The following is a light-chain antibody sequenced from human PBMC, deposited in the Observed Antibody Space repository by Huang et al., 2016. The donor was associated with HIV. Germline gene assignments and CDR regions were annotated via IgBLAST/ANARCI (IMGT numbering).Light chain of an antibody. Sequence: EIVLTQSPGTLSLSPGERATLSCRASQSVSNNYLAWYQQKPGQAPRLLIYGASSRSTGIPDSFSGSGSGTGFTLTISRLEPEDFAIYYCQQYNTYPLTFGGGTKVEIK. CDR2: GAS. V-gene: IGKV3-20*01. CDR3: QQYNTYPLT. J-gene: IGKJ4*01. CDR1: QSVSNNY.